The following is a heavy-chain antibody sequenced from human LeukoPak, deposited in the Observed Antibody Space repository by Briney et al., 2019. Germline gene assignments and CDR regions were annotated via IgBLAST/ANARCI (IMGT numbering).Heavy chain of an antibody. V-gene: IGHV3-74*01. CDR1: GFTFSSLW. J-gene: IGHJ4*02. D-gene: IGHD1-1*01. CDR3: APGYISAYEY. CDR2: IKNDGVTT. Sequence: GGSLRLSCAASGFTFSSLWMHWVRQAPGKGLVWVSLIKNDGVTTTYADSVKGRFTITRDNAKNTLYLQMNSLRAEDTAVYYCAPGYISAYEYWGRGSLVTVSS.